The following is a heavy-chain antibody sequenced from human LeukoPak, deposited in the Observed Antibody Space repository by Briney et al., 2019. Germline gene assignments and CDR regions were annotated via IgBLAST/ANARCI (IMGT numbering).Heavy chain of an antibody. J-gene: IGHJ5*02. CDR2: IFYGGGT. Sequence: PSETLSLTCTVSGDSMRNYHWNWIRQSPERGLEWIGNIFYGGGTDYNPSLKSRVSISVDSSKSQFSLQLSSVTAADTAVYYCARGWSGVAFWFDPWGQGTLVTVSS. CDR3: ARGWSGVAFWFDP. CDR1: GDSMRNYH. V-gene: IGHV4-59*12. D-gene: IGHD3-3*01.